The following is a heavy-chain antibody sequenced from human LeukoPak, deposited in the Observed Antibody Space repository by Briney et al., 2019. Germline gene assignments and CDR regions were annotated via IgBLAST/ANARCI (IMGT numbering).Heavy chain of an antibody. D-gene: IGHD6-19*01. J-gene: IGHJ4*02. CDR2: ISGSGGTT. CDR1: GFTFSRYG. CDR3: AKDHLPGIVVADRDY. Sequence: GVLRLSCAASGFTFSRYGMSWVRQAPGKGLEWVSAISGSGGTTYYADSVKGRFTISRDNSKNTLYLQINSLRAEDTAVYYCAKDHLPGIVVADRDYWGQGTLVTVSS. V-gene: IGHV3-23*01.